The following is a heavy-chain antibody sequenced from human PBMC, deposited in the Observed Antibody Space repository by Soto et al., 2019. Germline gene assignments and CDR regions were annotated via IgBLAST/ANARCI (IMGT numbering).Heavy chain of an antibody. D-gene: IGHD3-3*01. CDR3: ARDGVSGYTYYFYYGMDV. CDR1: GYSISSGYY. CDR2: SYHSRSN. J-gene: IGHJ6*02. V-gene: IGHV4-38-2*02. Sequence: SETLSLTCAVSGYSISSGYYWGWIRQHPRKGLEWIKGSYHSRSNSYNPSLKSRVTISADATTNHFSLKLSCATDADTAVYYCARDGVSGYTYYFYYGMDVWGQGTTVTVSS.